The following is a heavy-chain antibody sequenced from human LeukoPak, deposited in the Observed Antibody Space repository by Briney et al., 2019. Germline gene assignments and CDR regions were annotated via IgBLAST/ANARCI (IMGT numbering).Heavy chain of an antibody. Sequence: SQTLSLTCTVSAGSINSGDYYWSWIRQPAGKGLEWIGRIYSSGTNYNYNPSVKSRVTISIDTSKNQFSLKLTSVTAADTAVYYCARGIGTSYDSSRDAFDIWGQGTMVTVSS. J-gene: IGHJ3*02. D-gene: IGHD3-22*01. CDR3: ARGIGTSYDSSRDAFDI. CDR1: AGSINSGDYY. V-gene: IGHV4-61*02. CDR2: IYSSGT.